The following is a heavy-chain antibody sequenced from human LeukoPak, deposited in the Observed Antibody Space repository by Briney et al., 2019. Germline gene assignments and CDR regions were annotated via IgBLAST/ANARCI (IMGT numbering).Heavy chain of an antibody. Sequence: SETLSLTXTVNGGSFSGSYWSWLRQSPGRGLEWIGEINHSGSTNYNPSLKSRVSISIDTSKNQFSLKLTSVTAADTAMYYCARGPTMVRGVIRFYYYMDAWGKGTTVTVSS. CDR3: ARGPTMVRGVIRFYYYMDA. CDR2: INHSGST. J-gene: IGHJ6*03. V-gene: IGHV4-34*01. CDR1: GGSFSGSY. D-gene: IGHD3-10*01.